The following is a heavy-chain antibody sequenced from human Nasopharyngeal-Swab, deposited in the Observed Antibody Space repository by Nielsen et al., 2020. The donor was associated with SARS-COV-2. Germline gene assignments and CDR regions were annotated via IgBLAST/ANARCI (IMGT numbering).Heavy chain of an antibody. Sequence: GGSLRLSCAASGFTFGSYSMNWVRQAPGKGLEWVSSVSSSGSYISYADSLKGRFTISRDNVKNTLYLQMNSLRAEDTAVYYCARSRTDYGGTWYDAFDIWGQGTLVTVSS. CDR3: ARSRTDYGGTWYDAFDI. D-gene: IGHD4/OR15-4a*01. CDR2: VSSSGSYI. V-gene: IGHV3-21*06. CDR1: GFTFGSYS. J-gene: IGHJ3*02.